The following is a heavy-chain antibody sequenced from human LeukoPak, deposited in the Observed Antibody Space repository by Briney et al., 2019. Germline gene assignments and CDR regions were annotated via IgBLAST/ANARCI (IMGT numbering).Heavy chain of an antibody. V-gene: IGHV3-7*01. CDR3: AKVAKYYYGSETYYFFEH. CDR2: INQDGTEK. J-gene: IGHJ4*02. CDR1: GFTFSSYG. Sequence: GGSLRLSCAASGFTFSSYGMCWVRQAPGKGLEGVANINQDGTEKFYVDSVKGRFTISRDNAKNSLYLQMNSLRVEYTAVYYCAKVAKYYYGSETYYFFEHWGQGTPVTAAS. D-gene: IGHD3-10*01.